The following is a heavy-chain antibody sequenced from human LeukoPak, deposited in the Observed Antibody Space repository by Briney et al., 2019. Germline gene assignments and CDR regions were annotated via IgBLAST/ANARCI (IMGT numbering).Heavy chain of an antibody. CDR1: GGSITSGDYY. CDR2: IYYSGST. Sequence: TTSETLSLTCTVSGGSITSGDYYWSWIRQPPGKGLEWIGYIYYSGSTYYNPSLKSRVTISVDTSKNQFSLKLSSVTAADTAVYYYARDQRWVQLEAFDIWGQGTMVTVSS. J-gene: IGHJ3*02. CDR3: ARDQRWVQLEAFDI. D-gene: IGHD5-24*01. V-gene: IGHV4-30-4*08.